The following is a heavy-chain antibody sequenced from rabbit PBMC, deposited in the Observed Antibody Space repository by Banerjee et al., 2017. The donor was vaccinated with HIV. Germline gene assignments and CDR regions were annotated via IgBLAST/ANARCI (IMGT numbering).Heavy chain of an antibody. J-gene: IGHJ4*01. CDR2: VHAGSSGNT. V-gene: IGHV1S45*01. Sequence: QEQLVESGGGLVQPEGSLTLTCTASGFSFSSSYYMCWVRQAPGKGLEWIACVHAGSSGNTYYANWAKGRFTISKTSSTTVALQMTSLTAADTATYFCARDPAGYGSYGYYYFDLWGPGTLVTVS. CDR3: ARDPAGYGSYGYYYFDL. CDR1: GFSFSSSYY. D-gene: IGHD6-1*01.